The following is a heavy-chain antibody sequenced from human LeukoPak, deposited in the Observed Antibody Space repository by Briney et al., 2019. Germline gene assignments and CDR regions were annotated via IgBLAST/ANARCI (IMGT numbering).Heavy chain of an antibody. CDR2: IKQDGSEK. J-gene: IGHJ4*02. CDR3: ARGEAIHDY. Sequence: GRSLRLSCAASGVTFSSYWMSGVRHASGKGLEWVANIKQDGSEKYYVDSVKGRFTISRDNAKNTLYVQMNSLRVEDTAVYYCARGEAIHDYWGQGTLVTVSS. D-gene: IGHD5-18*01. V-gene: IGHV3-7*05. CDR1: GVTFSSYW.